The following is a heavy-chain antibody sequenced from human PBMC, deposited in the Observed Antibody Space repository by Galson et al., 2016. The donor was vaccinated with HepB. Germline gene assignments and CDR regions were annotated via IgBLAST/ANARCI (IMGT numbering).Heavy chain of an antibody. CDR2: ISSSGGTI. V-gene: IGHV3-48*02. J-gene: IGHJ4*02. D-gene: IGHD3-16*02. Sequence: SLRLSCAGSGFTFTNYAMSWVRQAPGKGLEWVSYISSSGGTIYYEDSVKGRFTILRDDARESRYLKMDSPRDEDTAIYYVGSWDYRWTYIIEHWGQGTLVTVSS. CDR3: GSWDYRWTYIIEH. CDR1: GFTFTNYA.